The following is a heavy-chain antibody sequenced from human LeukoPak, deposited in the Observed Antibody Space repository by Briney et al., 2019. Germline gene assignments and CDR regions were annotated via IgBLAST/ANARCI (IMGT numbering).Heavy chain of an antibody. D-gene: IGHD3-22*01. V-gene: IGHV4-34*01. CDR2: INHSGST. CDR3: ARGRVYYYDSSGYYY. CDR1: GGSFGGYY. Sequence: SETLSLTCAVYGGSFGGYYWSWIRQPPGKGLEWIGEINHSGSTNYNPSLKSRVTISVDTSKNQFSLKLSSVTAADTAVYYCARGRVYYYDSSGYYYWGQGTLVTVSS. J-gene: IGHJ4*02.